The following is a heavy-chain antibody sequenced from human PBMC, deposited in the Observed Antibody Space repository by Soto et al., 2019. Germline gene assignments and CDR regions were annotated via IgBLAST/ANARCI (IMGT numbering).Heavy chain of an antibody. J-gene: IGHJ4*02. Sequence: QVQLVQSGAELKKPGSSVKVSCKASGDTFSFYTINWVRQAPGLGLEWMGMVSPILSMSNYAQKFQGRVTMTADKSTSTASLELRSLRSEDTAFYYCATSYGSGYRAFDYWGQGALVTVSS. D-gene: IGHD3-10*01. CDR3: ATSYGSGYRAFDY. CDR2: VSPILSMS. CDR1: GDTFSFYT. V-gene: IGHV1-69*02.